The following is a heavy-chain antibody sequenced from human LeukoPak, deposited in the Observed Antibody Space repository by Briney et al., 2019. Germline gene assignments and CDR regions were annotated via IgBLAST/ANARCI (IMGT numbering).Heavy chain of an antibody. CDR2: INHSGST. D-gene: IGHD3-9*01. CDR3: PRGANEAERMTGNYDDAFDI. V-gene: IGHV4-34*01. Sequence: KPSETLSLTCAVYGGSSSGYYWSWIRQPPEKGLEWIGEINHSGSTNYNPSLKSRVTISVDTSKNQFSLKLSSVTAADTAVYYRPRGANEAERMTGNYDDAFDIWGQGTMVTVSS. J-gene: IGHJ3*02. CDR1: GGSSSGYY.